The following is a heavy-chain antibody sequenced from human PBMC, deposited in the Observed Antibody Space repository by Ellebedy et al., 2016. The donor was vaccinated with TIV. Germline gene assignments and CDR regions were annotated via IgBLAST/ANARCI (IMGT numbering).Heavy chain of an antibody. V-gene: IGHV1-18*01. Sequence: AASVKVSCKASGNPFNTYGITWVRQAPGQGLEWMGCISVYNGNSKYAQKVQGRVTMTTDASTSTVYMELRSLTSDDTATYLCARDGPIAPVKTGFDPWGQGTQVTVSS. CDR3: ARDGPIAPVKTGFDP. CDR2: ISVYNGNS. D-gene: IGHD4-11*01. J-gene: IGHJ5*02. CDR1: GNPFNTYG.